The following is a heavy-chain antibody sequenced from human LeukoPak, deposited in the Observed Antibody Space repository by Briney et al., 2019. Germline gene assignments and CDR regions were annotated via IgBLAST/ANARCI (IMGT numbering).Heavy chain of an antibody. J-gene: IGHJ6*03. Sequence: SETLSLTCTVSGGSISSYSWSWIRQAPGKGLEWLGFIYYSGSTNYNPSLKSRVTMSVDTSKNQFSLRLTSVTTADTAVYYCARDGNYVSYYYYYMDVWGKGTTVTVSS. V-gene: IGHV4-59*01. CDR3: ARDGNYVSYYYYYMDV. CDR1: GGSISSYS. D-gene: IGHD4-11*01. CDR2: IYYSGST.